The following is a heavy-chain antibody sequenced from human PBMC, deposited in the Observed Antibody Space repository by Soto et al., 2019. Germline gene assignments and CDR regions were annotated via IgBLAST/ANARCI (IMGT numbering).Heavy chain of an antibody. CDR3: ARDRIDTWPFDY. J-gene: IGHJ4*02. V-gene: IGHV3-30*03. Sequence: PGGSLRLSCAASGFTFSSHAMHWVRQAPDKGLEWVAFISNDGTRKYYGDSVKGRLTISRDQSQNTVFLQMNSLRAEDTAVYYCARDRIDTWPFDYWGRGTLVTVSS. CDR1: GFTFSSHA. CDR2: ISNDGTRK. D-gene: IGHD2-15*01.